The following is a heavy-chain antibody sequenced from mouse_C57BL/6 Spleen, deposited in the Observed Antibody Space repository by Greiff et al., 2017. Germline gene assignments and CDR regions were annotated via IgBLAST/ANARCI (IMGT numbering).Heavy chain of an antibody. CDR2: IHPNSGST. D-gene: IGHD1-1*01. CDR3: ARHCGSSYWFAY. V-gene: IGHV1-64*01. J-gene: IGHJ3*01. CDR1: GYTFTSYW. Sequence: QVQLQQPGAELVKPGASVKLSCKASGYTFTSYWMHWVKQRPGQGLEWIGMIHPNSGSTNYNEKFKSKATLTVDKSSSTAYMQLSSLTSEDSAVYYCARHCGSSYWFAYWGQGTLVTVSA.